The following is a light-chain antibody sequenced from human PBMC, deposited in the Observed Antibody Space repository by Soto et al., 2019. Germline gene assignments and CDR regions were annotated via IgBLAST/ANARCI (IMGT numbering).Light chain of an antibody. CDR3: QQYVISVT. Sequence: EIVMTQSPATVSVSPGDRVTLSCRASRTVHSNVAWYQHKPGQAPRLLIYGASNRATGIPERFSGSGSGTDFTLTISRLEPQDSAMYYCQQYVISVTFGQGTRLEIK. CDR1: RTVHSN. J-gene: IGKJ5*01. V-gene: IGKV3-20*01. CDR2: GAS.